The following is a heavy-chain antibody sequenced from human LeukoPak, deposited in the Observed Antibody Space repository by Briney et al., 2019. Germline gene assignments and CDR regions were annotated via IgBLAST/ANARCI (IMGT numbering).Heavy chain of an antibody. D-gene: IGHD5-24*01. CDR1: GFTFNSYS. CDR2: ISSSSSYI. Sequence: GGSLRLSCAASGFTFNSYSMNWVRQAPGKGLEWVSSISSSSSYIYYADSVKGRFTISRDNAKNSLYLQMNSLRAEDTAVYYCARNSLRRDGYNDYWGQGTLVTVSS. CDR3: ARNSLRRDGYNDY. J-gene: IGHJ4*02. V-gene: IGHV3-21*01.